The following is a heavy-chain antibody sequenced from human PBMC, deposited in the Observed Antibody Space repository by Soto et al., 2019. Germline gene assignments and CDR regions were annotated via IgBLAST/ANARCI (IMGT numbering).Heavy chain of an antibody. CDR2: ISTYNGDT. D-gene: IGHD5-12*01. CDR1: GYTFTRSG. J-gene: IGHJ6*02. V-gene: IGHV1-18*01. Sequence: ASVKVSCKASGYTFTRSGISWVRQAPGQGLEWMGWISTYNGDTNYAQTFQGRVTMTTDTSTSTVHMEVRSLRSDDTAVYYCAREDVAPYYYYGMDVWGQGTPVTAP. CDR3: AREDVAPYYYYGMDV.